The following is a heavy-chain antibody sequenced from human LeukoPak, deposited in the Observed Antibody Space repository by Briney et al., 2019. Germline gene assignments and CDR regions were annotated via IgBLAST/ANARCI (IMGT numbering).Heavy chain of an antibody. J-gene: IGHJ6*03. V-gene: IGHV4-4*07. CDR2: IYTSGST. Sequence: SETLSLTCTVSGGSISSYYWSWIRQPAGKGLEWIGRIYTSGSTNYNPSLKSRVTMSVDTSKNQFSLKLSSVTAADTAVYYCARFNWNDARAYYYYMDVWGKGTTVTVSS. D-gene: IGHD1-20*01. CDR1: GGSISSYY. CDR3: ARFNWNDARAYYYYMDV.